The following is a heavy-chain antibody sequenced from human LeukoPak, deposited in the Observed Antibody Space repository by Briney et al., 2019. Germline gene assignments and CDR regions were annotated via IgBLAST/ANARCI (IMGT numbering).Heavy chain of an antibody. V-gene: IGHV3-11*06. Sequence: PGGSLRLSCTASGFTVSDYYMSWIRQAPGKGLEWVSYISSSSSYIDYADSAKGRFTISRDNAQNSLYLQMNSLRAEDTAVYYCARDPQTETYFDYWGQGTLVSVSS. CDR2: ISSSSSYI. J-gene: IGHJ4*02. D-gene: IGHD2-21*02. CDR1: GFTVSDYY. CDR3: ARDPQTETYFDY.